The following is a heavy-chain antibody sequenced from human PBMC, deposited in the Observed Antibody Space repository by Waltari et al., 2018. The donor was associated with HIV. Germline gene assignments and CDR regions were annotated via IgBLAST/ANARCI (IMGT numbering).Heavy chain of an antibody. CDR3: ARGLQMTSYASGNWLWEQMLSRYFFDL. D-gene: IGHD3-9*01. CDR1: GASFNDYY. Sequence: QAQLQQWGTGLLKPSEAISLTCAVYGASFNDYYCTWIRQLSGKGLVWMGEVGPGGNVNVLPSLSGRLSLSTDAFKNQFSLTLTSVAATDTGVYFCARGLQMTSYASGNWLWEQMLSRYFFDLWGQGTRV. J-gene: IGHJ4*02. V-gene: IGHV4-34*01. CDR2: VGPGGNV.